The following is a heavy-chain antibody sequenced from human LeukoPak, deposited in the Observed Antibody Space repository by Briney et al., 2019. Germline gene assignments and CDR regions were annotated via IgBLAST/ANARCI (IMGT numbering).Heavy chain of an antibody. CDR3: ARDGERGAPLDY. J-gene: IGHJ4*02. V-gene: IGHV1-69*13. D-gene: IGHD7-27*01. CDR1: GGTFSSYA. Sequence: ASVKVSCTASGGTFSSYAISWVRQAPGQGLEWMGGIIPIFGTANYAQKFQGRVTITADESTSTAYMELSSLRSEDTAVYYCARDGERGAPLDYWGQGTLVTVSS. CDR2: IIPIFGTA.